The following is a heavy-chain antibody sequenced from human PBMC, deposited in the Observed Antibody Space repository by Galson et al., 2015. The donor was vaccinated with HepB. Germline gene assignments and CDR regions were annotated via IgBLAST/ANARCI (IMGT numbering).Heavy chain of an antibody. J-gene: IGHJ6*02. D-gene: IGHD6-19*01. CDR2: ISSSSSYV. Sequence: SLRLSCAASGFTFSSYSMNWVRQAPGKGLEWVSSISSSSSYVYYADSVKGRFTISRDNAKNSLYLQMNSLRAEDTAVYYCAREVGPGGIAVAGIFYYYYGMDVRGQGTTVTVSS. CDR1: GFTFSSYS. V-gene: IGHV3-21*01. CDR3: AREVGPGGIAVAGIFYYYYGMDV.